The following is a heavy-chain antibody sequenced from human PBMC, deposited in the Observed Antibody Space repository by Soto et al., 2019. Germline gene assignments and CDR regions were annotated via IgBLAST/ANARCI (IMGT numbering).Heavy chain of an antibody. CDR3: ARGTPKPGVDY. V-gene: IGHV3-7*03. CDR2: IKEDGREM. D-gene: IGHD7-27*01. J-gene: IGHJ4*02. CDR1: GFNFRSYW. Sequence: GSLRLSCAASGFNFRSYWMNWVRQAPGKGLEWVANIKEDGREMHYVDSVKGRFTVSRDNAKNSLYLQMNSLRDEDTAVYYCARGTPKPGVDYWGLGTLVTVSS.